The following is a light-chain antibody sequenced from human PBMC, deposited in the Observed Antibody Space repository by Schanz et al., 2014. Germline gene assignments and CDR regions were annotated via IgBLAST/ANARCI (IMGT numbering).Light chain of an antibody. V-gene: IGLV2-11*01. Sequence: QSALTQPASVSGSPGQSITISCTGTSSDVGGYNYVSWYQQHPGKAPKVMIYDVSERPSGVPDRFSGSKSGNTASLTISGLQADDEADYYCSSYAGSYTWLFGGGTKLTVL. CDR1: SSDVGGYNY. J-gene: IGLJ3*02. CDR2: DVS. CDR3: SSYAGSYTWL.